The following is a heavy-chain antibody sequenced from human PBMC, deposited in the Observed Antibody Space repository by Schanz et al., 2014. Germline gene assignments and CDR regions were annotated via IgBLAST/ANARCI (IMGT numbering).Heavy chain of an antibody. V-gene: IGHV3-33*01. CDR3: ARDFHGYGPHLDY. J-gene: IGHJ4*02. CDR1: GFTFSSYG. D-gene: IGHD5-12*01. CDR2: IWYDGSNK. Sequence: QVQLLESGGGLVQPGGSLRLSCAASGFTFSSYGMHWVRQAPGKGLEWVAVIWYDGSNKYYADSVKGRFTVSRDNSKNTLYLQLNSLRAEDTAVYYCARDFHGYGPHLDYWGQGSLVTVSS.